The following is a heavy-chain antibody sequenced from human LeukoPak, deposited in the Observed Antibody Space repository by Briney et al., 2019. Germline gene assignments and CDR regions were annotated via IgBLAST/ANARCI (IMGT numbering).Heavy chain of an antibody. CDR2: IKQDGSEK. V-gene: IGHV3-7*01. D-gene: IGHD6-13*01. Sequence: GGSLRLSCAASGFTFSSYWMSWVRQAPGKGLEWVANIKQDGSEKYYVDSVKGRFTISRDNAKNSLYLQMNSLRAEDTAVYYCARILPMAAANYVYYWGQGTLVTVSS. CDR1: GFTFSSYW. J-gene: IGHJ4*02. CDR3: ARILPMAAANYVYY.